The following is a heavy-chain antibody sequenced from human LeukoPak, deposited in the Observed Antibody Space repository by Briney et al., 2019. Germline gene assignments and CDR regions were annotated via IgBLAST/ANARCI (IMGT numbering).Heavy chain of an antibody. CDR2: ISYDGSNK. D-gene: IGHD6-19*01. V-gene: IGHV3-30*04. CDR3: ARDPSSGWYSLMGYFDY. CDR1: GFTFSSYA. Sequence: GGSLRLSCAASGFTFSSYAMHWVRQAPGKGLEWVAVISYDGSNKYYADSVKGRFTISRDNSKNTLYLQMNSQRAEDTAVYYCARDPSSGWYSLMGYFDYWGQGTLVTVSS. J-gene: IGHJ4*02.